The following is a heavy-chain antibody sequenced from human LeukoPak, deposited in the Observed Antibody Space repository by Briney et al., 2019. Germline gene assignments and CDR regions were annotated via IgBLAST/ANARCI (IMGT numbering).Heavy chain of an antibody. CDR1: GYSISSGYY. CDR2: IYHSGST. Sequence: SETLSLTCTVSGYSISSGYYWGWIRQPPGKGLEWIGSIYHSGSTYYNPSLKSRVTISVDTSKNQFSLKLSSVTAADTAVYYCARAGEGARFDYWGQGTLVXVSS. CDR3: ARAGEGARFDY. D-gene: IGHD1-26*01. V-gene: IGHV4-38-2*02. J-gene: IGHJ4*02.